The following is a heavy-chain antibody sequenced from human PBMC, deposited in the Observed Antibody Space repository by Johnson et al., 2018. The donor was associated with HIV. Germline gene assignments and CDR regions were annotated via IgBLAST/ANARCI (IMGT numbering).Heavy chain of an antibody. Sequence: VQLVESGGGLVQPGRSLRLSCQTSGFTFGNYAINWVRQAPGKGLEWIGFIRSKTYGGTTKYAASVTGRFTISRDDSKSIAYLQMNSLKIEDTAMYYCRSHGTTDDAFDFWGQGTMVTVSS. V-gene: IGHV3-49*04. CDR2: IRSKTYGGTT. CDR1: GFTFGNYA. D-gene: IGHD1-7*01. J-gene: IGHJ3*01. CDR3: RSHGTTDDAFDF.